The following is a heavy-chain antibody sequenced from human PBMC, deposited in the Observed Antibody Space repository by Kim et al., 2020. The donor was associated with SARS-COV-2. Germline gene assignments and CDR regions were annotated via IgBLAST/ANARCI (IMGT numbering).Heavy chain of an antibody. J-gene: IGHJ4*02. Sequence: GGSLRLSCAASGFTFSNYAMHWVRQAPGKGLEWMAAITHDGSKKYYADSVKGRFTISRDNSKNTLYLQMNSLRGEDTAVYSCAKDREYCSGGTCYNGILDHWGQGTLVTVSS. CDR2: ITHDGSKK. CDR3: AKDREYCSGGTCYNGILDH. V-gene: IGHV3-30*18. D-gene: IGHD2-15*01. CDR1: GFTFSNYA.